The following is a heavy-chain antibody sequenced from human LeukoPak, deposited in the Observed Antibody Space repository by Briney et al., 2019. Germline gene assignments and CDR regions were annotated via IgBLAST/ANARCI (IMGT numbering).Heavy chain of an antibody. CDR1: GFTFSSYW. J-gene: IGHJ4*02. D-gene: IGHD3-22*01. CDR3: AREVGDSSGYYPYYFDY. V-gene: IGHV3-74*01. CDR2: INSDGSST. Sequence: PGGSLRLSCAASGFTFSSYWMHWVRQAPGKGLVWVSRINSDGSSTSYADSVKGRFTISRDNAKNTLYLQMNSLRAEDTAVYYCAREVGDSSGYYPYYFDYWGQGTLVTVSS.